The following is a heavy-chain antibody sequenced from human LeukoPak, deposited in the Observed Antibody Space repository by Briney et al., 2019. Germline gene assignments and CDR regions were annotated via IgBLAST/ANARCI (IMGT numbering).Heavy chain of an antibody. CDR2: TYFRSKWYY. CDR3: AINWGVYFDY. V-gene: IGHV6-1*01. Sequence: SQTLSLTCAISGDSVSSSTAAWNWIRQSPSRGLEWLGRTYFRSKWYYGYAPSLQSRLTINPDTSKNQFSLQLNSVTPEDTAIYYCAINWGVYFDYWSQGTLVTVSA. CDR1: GDSVSSSTAA. D-gene: IGHD7-27*01. J-gene: IGHJ4*02.